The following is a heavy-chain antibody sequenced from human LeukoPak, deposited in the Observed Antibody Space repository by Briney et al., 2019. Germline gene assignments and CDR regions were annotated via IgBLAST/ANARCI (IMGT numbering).Heavy chain of an antibody. J-gene: IGHJ3*02. Sequence: GGSLRLSCSASGFTFSTSGMHWARQAPGKGLEWVTFIRYDGGNKYYADSVMGRFTISRDNSKNTLYLQMNSLRAEDTAAYYCAKHTVLGAFDIWGQGTTVTVSS. CDR2: IRYDGGNK. V-gene: IGHV3-30*02. CDR3: AKHTVLGAFDI. CDR1: GFTFSTSG.